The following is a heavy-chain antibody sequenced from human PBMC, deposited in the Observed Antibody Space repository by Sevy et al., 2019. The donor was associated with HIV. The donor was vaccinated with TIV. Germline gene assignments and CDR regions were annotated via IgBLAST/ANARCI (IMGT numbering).Heavy chain of an antibody. CDR1: GFTFGDYC. J-gene: IGHJ4*02. CDR2: LKSDVYGGTV. CDR3: TRWKAAQSIFDY. V-gene: IGHV3-49*04. Sequence: GRSLRLSCTASGFTFGDYCVSWVRQAPGKGLEWVAFLKSDVYGGTVDHAASVRGRFVISRDDSKTIAYLQMNDLKTEDTGVYYCTRWKAAQSIFDYWGQGALVTVSS. D-gene: IGHD6-13*01.